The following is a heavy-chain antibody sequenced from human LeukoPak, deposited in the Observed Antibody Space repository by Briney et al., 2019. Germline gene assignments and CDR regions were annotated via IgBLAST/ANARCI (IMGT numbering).Heavy chain of an antibody. CDR2: ISSSGSTI. V-gene: IGHV3-48*03. D-gene: IGHD5-24*01. CDR1: GFTFSSYE. J-gene: IGHJ6*03. CDR3: ARVFVATITYYYYYMDV. Sequence: GGSLRLSCAASGFTFSSYEMNWVRQAPGKGPEWASYISSSGSTIYYADSVKGRFTISRDNAKNSLYLQMNSLRAEDTAVYYCARVFVATITYYYYYMDVWGKGTTVTVSS.